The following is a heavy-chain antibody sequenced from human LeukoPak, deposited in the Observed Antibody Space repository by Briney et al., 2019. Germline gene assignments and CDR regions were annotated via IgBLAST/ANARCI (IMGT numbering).Heavy chain of an antibody. CDR2: ISGSGGST. CDR3: AKDQMGLRFLEWLSPFDY. J-gene: IGHJ4*02. V-gene: IGHV3-23*01. CDR1: GFTFSSYA. D-gene: IGHD3-3*01. Sequence: PGGSLRLSCAASGFTFSSYAMSWVRQAPGKGLEWVSAISGSGGSTYYADSVKGRFTISRDNSKNTLCLQMNSLRAEDTAVYYCAKDQMGLRFLEWLSPFDYWGQGTLVTVSS.